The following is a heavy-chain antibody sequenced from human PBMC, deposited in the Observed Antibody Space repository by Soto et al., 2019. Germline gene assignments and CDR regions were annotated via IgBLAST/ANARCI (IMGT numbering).Heavy chain of an antibody. CDR3: ARIGPYSGSYPDAFDI. CDR1: GGTFSSYA. J-gene: IGHJ3*02. D-gene: IGHD1-26*01. Sequence: ASVKVSCKASGGTFSSYAISWVRQAPGQGLEWMGGIIPIFGTANYAQKFQGRVTITADESTSTAYMELSSLRSEDTAVYYCARIGPYSGSYPDAFDIWGQGTMVTVSS. V-gene: IGHV1-69*13. CDR2: IIPIFGTA.